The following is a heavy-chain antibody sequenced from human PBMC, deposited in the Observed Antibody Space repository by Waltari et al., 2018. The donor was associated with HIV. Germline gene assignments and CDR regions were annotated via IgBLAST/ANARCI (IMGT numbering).Heavy chain of an antibody. CDR2: SSGYNYNT. Sequence: QIQLVESGGEMKKTGASVKVSCKASGYSFRSYSISWVRQAPGQGLEWMGWSSGYNYNTKYAEKFQGRVTMTTDTSTSTAYMELRNLRSDDTAMYYCARVESMLRVVHFDYWGQGTLVTVSS. CDR3: ARVESMLRVVHFDY. CDR1: GYSFRSYS. V-gene: IGHV1-18*04. J-gene: IGHJ4*02. D-gene: IGHD3-16*01.